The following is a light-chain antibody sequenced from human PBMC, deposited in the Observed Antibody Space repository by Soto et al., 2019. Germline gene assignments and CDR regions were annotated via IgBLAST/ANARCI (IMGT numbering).Light chain of an antibody. CDR2: DVS. J-gene: IGKJ1*01. Sequence: EIVLTQSPGTLSLSPGERATLSCRSSHSVSSNYLAWYQQKPGQAPRLLIYDVSSRATGIPDRFSGSGSGTDFTLTISRREPVDFAVYYCQLSGISPTFGQGTKVEI. V-gene: IGKV3-20*01. CDR1: HSVSSNY. CDR3: QLSGISPT.